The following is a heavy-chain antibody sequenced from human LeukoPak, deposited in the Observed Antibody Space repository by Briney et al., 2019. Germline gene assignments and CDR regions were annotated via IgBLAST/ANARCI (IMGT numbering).Heavy chain of an antibody. CDR2: ISYDGSNK. V-gene: IGHV3-30-3*01. J-gene: IGHJ3*02. Sequence: GGSLRLSCAASGFTFSSYAMHWVRQAPGKGLEWVAVISYDGSNKYYADSVKGRFTISRDNSKNTLYLQMNSLRAEDTAVYYCAKGKNSGSYYDAFDIWGQGTMVTVSS. D-gene: IGHD1-26*01. CDR1: GFTFSSYA. CDR3: AKGKNSGSYYDAFDI.